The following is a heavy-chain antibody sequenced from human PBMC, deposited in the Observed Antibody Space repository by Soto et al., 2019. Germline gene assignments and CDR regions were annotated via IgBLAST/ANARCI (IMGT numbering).Heavy chain of an antibody. V-gene: IGHV3-73*01. D-gene: IGHD2-8*01. CDR2: IRNKANSYAT. J-gene: IGHJ4*02. Sequence: GGSLRLSCAASGFTFSGSTMHWVRQASGKGLEWVGRIRNKANSYATAYAASVKGRFTISRDDSENTAYLQMNSLKTEDTAVYYCAKVSSAWYAGFFDLWGQGTLVTVSS. CDR1: GFTFSGST. CDR3: AKVSSAWYAGFFDL.